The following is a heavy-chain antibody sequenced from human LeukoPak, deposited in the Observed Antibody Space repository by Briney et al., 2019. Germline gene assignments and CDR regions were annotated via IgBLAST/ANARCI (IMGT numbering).Heavy chain of an antibody. CDR2: IKQDGSEK. Sequence: GGSLRLSCAASGFTFSSYWMSWVRQAPGKGLEWVANIKQDGSEKYYVDSVKGRFTISGDNAKNSLYLQMNSLRAEDTAVYYCARVPGCSSTSCLGTFDYWGQGTLVTVSS. D-gene: IGHD2-2*01. CDR1: GFTFSSYW. J-gene: IGHJ4*02. CDR3: ARVPGCSSTSCLGTFDY. V-gene: IGHV3-7*01.